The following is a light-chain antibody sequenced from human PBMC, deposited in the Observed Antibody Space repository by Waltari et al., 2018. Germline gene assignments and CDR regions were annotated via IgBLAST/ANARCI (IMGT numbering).Light chain of an antibody. CDR2: GAS. J-gene: IGKJ1*01. Sequence: EIMMTQSPATLSVSPGERATLSCRASQSLNNNLAWYQQRPGQAPRLLFYGASTRATGVPGRFSGSGSGTEFTLTISSLQSEDFAVYDCQQYNNWPRTFGQGTKVEIK. V-gene: IGKV3-15*01. CDR1: QSLNNN. CDR3: QQYNNWPRT.